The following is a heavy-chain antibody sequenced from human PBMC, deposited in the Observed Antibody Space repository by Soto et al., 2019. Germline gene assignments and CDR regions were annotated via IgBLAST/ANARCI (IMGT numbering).Heavy chain of an antibody. D-gene: IGHD5-12*01. CDR1: GYTFTSYY. Sequence: ASVKVSCKASGYTFTSYYMHWLRQAPGQGLEWMGIINPSGGSTSYAQKFQGRVTMTRDTSTSTVYMELSSLRSEDTAVYYCARDEGYSGYDFSGSWSRLDRWGQGTLVTVSS. CDR3: ARDEGYSGYDFSGSWSRLDR. V-gene: IGHV1-46*03. CDR2: INPSGGST. J-gene: IGHJ5*02.